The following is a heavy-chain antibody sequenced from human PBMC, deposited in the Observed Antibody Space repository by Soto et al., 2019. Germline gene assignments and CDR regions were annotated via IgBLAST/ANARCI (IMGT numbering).Heavy chain of an antibody. D-gene: IGHD3-3*01. J-gene: IGHJ4*01. Sequence: ASVKVSCKASGGTFSNNAVSWVRQAPGQGLEWMGGIIPVFGKTAYNQKFQGRITLIADESTTTAYMELSSLRSDDTAIYYCARQTSLSFWSGYGHYFDYWGQGTLVTVSS. CDR1: GGTFSNNA. V-gene: IGHV1-69*13. CDR2: IIPVFGKT. CDR3: ARQTSLSFWSGYGHYFDY.